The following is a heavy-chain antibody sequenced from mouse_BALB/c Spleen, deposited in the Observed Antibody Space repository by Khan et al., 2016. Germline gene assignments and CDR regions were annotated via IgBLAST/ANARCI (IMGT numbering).Heavy chain of an antibody. CDR1: GYTFTSYY. D-gene: IGHD1-1*01. Sequence: VQLKQSGAELVKPGASVKLSCKASGYTFTSYYMYWVKQRPGQGLEWIGEINPSNGGTNFNEKFKSKATLTVDKSSSTAYMQLSSLTSEDSAVYYCTRRGGSRGGYAMDYWGQGTSVTVSS. J-gene: IGHJ4*01. CDR2: INPSNGGT. CDR3: TRRGGSRGGYAMDY. V-gene: IGHV1S81*02.